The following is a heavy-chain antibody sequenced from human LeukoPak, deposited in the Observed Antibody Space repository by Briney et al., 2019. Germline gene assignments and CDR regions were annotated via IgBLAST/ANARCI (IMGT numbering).Heavy chain of an antibody. J-gene: IGHJ4*02. D-gene: IGHD4-23*01. Sequence: PSETLSLTCTVSGGSISSSSYYWGWIRQPPGKGLEWIGSIYYSGSTYYNPSLKSRVTISVDTSKNQFSLNLNSVTAADTAVYYCARNGGNSDFDYWGQGTLSPSPQ. CDR2: IYYSGST. V-gene: IGHV4-39*07. CDR3: ARNGGNSDFDY. CDR1: GGSISSSSYY.